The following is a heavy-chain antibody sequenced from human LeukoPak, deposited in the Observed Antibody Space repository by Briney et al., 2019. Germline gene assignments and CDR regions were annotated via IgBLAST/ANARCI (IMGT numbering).Heavy chain of an antibody. V-gene: IGHV1-2*02. J-gene: IGHJ5*02. D-gene: IGHD6-13*01. Sequence: ASVKVSCKASGYAFDGCYMHWVRQAPGQGLEWMGWINPNSGDTNNAQKFPGRVTMTSDTSISTAYMELTSVQSDGTAVYYCARAVAAIVNWFDPWGQGTLVTVSS. CDR1: GYAFDGCY. CDR3: ARAVAAIVNWFDP. CDR2: INPNSGDT.